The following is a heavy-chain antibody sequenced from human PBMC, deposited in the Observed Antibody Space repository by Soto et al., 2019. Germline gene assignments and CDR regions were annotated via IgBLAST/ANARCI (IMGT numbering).Heavy chain of an antibody. CDR3: ARGKGSGYDQVSSRIDY. D-gene: IGHD5-12*01. CDR1: GGSFSGYY. J-gene: IGHJ4*02. Sequence: PSETLSLTCAVYGGSFSGYYWSWIRQPPGKGLEWIGEINHSGSTNYNPSLKSRVTISVDTSKNQFSLKLSSVTAADTAVYYCARGKGSGYDQVSSRIDYWGQGTLVTVSS. CDR2: INHSGST. V-gene: IGHV4-34*01.